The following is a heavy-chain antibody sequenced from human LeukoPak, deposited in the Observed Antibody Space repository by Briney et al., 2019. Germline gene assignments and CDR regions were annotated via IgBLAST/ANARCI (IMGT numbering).Heavy chain of an antibody. Sequence: KPSATLSLTCPVSGGSISSSSYYWGWIRQPPGKGLEWIGSIYYSGSTYYNPSLKSRVTISVDTSKNQFSLKLSSVTAADTAVYYCASGRRYSYGYNYFDYWGQGTLVTVSS. J-gene: IGHJ4*02. CDR3: ASGRRYSYGYNYFDY. D-gene: IGHD5-18*01. CDR2: IYYSGST. V-gene: IGHV4-39*01. CDR1: GGSISSSSYY.